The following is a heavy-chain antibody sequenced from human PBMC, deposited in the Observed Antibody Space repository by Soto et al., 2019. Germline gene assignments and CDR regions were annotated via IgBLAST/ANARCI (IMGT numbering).Heavy chain of an antibody. Sequence: GESLKISCKGSGSSFSSYWIGWVRQMPGKGLEWMGIIYPSDSDTRYSPSFQGQVTISADKSINTAYLQWSSLKASDTAMYYCARRSGDYVIGDYYGMDVWGQGTTVTVSS. J-gene: IGHJ6*02. CDR1: GSSFSSYW. CDR3: ARRSGDYVIGDYYGMDV. V-gene: IGHV5-51*01. CDR2: IYPSDSDT. D-gene: IGHD4-17*01.